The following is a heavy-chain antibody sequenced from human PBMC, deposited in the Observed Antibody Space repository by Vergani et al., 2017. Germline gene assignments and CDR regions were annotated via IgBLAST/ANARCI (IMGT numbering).Heavy chain of an antibody. Sequence: EVQLVESGGGLVQPGGSLRLSCAASGFPFSSYSMNWVRQAPGKGLEWVSYISSSSSTIYYADSVKGRFTISRDNAKNSLYLQMNSLRDEDTAVYYCAREGGRDGYNFTPDYWGQGTLVTVSS. V-gene: IGHV3-48*02. J-gene: IGHJ4*02. CDR3: AREGGRDGYNFTPDY. D-gene: IGHD5-24*01. CDR1: GFPFSSYS. CDR2: ISSSSSTI.